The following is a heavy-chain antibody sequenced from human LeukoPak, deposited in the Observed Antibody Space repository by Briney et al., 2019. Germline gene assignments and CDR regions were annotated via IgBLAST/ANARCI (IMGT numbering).Heavy chain of an antibody. CDR2: IKQDGSEK. CDR1: GFTFSSYW. Sequence: GGSLRLSCVASGFTFSSYWMSWVRQAPGKGLEWVANIKQDGSEKYYVDSVKGRFTISRDNAKNSLYLQMNSLRAEDTAVYYCARDIVEDYYYYGMDVWGQGTTVTVSS. CDR3: ARDIVEDYYYYGMDV. J-gene: IGHJ6*02. D-gene: IGHD2-21*01. V-gene: IGHV3-7*01.